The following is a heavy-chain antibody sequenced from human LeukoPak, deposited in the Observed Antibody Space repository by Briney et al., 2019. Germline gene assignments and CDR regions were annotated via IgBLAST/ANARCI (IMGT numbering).Heavy chain of an antibody. Sequence: SETLSLTCTVSGGSISSSSYYWGWIRQPPGKGLEWIGSIYYSGSTYYNPSLKSRVTISVDTSKNQFSLKLSSVTAADTAVYYCASPYHDFWSSYQMGEGYFDYWGQGTLVTVSS. D-gene: IGHD3-3*01. J-gene: IGHJ4*02. V-gene: IGHV4-39*01. CDR1: GGSISSSSYY. CDR3: ASPYHDFWSSYQMGEGYFDY. CDR2: IYYSGST.